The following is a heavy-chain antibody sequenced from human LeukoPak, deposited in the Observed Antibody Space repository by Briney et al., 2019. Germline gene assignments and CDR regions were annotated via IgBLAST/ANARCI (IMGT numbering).Heavy chain of an antibody. Sequence: VASVKVSSKASGYTFTGYYMHWVRQAPGQGLEWMGRINPNSGGTNYAQKFQGRVTMTRDTSISTAYMELSRLRSDDTAVYYCARDFNDFWSGTIDYWGQGTLVTVSS. V-gene: IGHV1-2*06. CDR2: INPNSGGT. J-gene: IGHJ4*02. CDR1: GYTFTGYY. D-gene: IGHD3-3*01. CDR3: ARDFNDFWSGTIDY.